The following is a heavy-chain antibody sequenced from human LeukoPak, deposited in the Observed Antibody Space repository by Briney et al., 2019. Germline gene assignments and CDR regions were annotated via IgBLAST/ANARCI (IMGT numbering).Heavy chain of an antibody. Sequence: WASVKVSCKASGYTFTSSAISWVRQDPGQGLEWMGWISASNGNTNYAQKLQGRVTMTTVTYTSTAYMELRSLRSEDTAVYYCARDSPPSYYEFWSGPEGRAFDIWRQGTMVTVSS. D-gene: IGHD3-3*01. V-gene: IGHV1-18*01. J-gene: IGHJ3*02. CDR1: GYTFTSSA. CDR3: ARDSPPSYYEFWSGPEGRAFDI. CDR2: ISASNGNT.